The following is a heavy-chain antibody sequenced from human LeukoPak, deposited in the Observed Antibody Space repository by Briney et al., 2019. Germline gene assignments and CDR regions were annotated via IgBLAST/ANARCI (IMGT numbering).Heavy chain of an antibody. CDR3: AKDRYSSSWYFDY. J-gene: IGHJ4*02. Sequence: GGSLRLSCAASGFTFSSYAMSWVRQAPGKGLEWVSAISGSGGSTYYADSVKGRFTISRDNSKNMLYLQMNSLRAEDTAVYYCAKDRYSSSWYFDYWGQGTLVTVSS. CDR1: GFTFSSYA. CDR2: ISGSGGST. V-gene: IGHV3-23*01. D-gene: IGHD6-13*01.